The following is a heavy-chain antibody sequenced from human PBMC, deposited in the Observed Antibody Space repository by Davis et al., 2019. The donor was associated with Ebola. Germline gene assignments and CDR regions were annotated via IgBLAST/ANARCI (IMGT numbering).Heavy chain of an antibody. V-gene: IGHV3-30*18. D-gene: IGHD6-13*01. CDR1: GFTFSSYG. CDR2: ISYDGSNK. Sequence: GESLKISCAASGFTFSSYGMHWVRQAPGKGLEWVAVISYDGSNKYYADSVKGRFTTSRDNSKNTLYLQMNSLRVEDTAVYYCAKDEVIIAAAVPIDYRGQGTLVTVSS. J-gene: IGHJ4*02. CDR3: AKDEVIIAAAVPIDY.